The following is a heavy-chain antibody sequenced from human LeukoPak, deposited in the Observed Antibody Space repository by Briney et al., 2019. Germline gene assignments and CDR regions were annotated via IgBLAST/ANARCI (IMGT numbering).Heavy chain of an antibody. D-gene: IGHD3-22*01. CDR3: ALGYYDSSGYPFDY. V-gene: IGHV3-30*03. CDR1: GFTFSSYG. J-gene: IGHJ4*02. CDR2: ISYDGSDK. Sequence: GRSLRLSCAASGFTFSSYGIHWVRQAPGKGLEWVAVISYDGSDKYYADSVKGRFTISRDNSKNTLDLQMNSLRAEDTAVYYCALGYYDSSGYPFDYWGQGTLVTVSS.